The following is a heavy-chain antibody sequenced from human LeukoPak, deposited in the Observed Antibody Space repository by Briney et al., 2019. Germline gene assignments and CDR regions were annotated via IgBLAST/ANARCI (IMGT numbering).Heavy chain of an antibody. CDR2: INHSGST. CDR1: GGSFSGYY. D-gene: IGHD6-19*01. V-gene: IGHV4-34*01. Sequence: SETLSLTCAVYGGSFSGYYWSWIRQPPGKGLEWIGEINHSGSTNYNPSLKSRVTISVDTSKNQFSLKLSSVTAADTAVYYCARQGYSSGNYWGQEALVTVSS. CDR3: ARQGYSSGNY. J-gene: IGHJ4*02.